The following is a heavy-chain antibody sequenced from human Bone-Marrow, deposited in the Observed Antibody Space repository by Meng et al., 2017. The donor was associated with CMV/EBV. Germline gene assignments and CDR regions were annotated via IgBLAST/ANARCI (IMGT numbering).Heavy chain of an antibody. V-gene: IGHV3-74*01. D-gene: IGHD4-17*01. CDR2: INSDGSSR. J-gene: IGHJ2*01. CDR1: GFTFSSSW. CDR3: ATYTVTTRTYWYFDL. Sequence: SGFTFSSSWMHWVRQGPGKGLVWVARINSDGSSRNYADSVKGRFTISRDNAQNTLYLQMNSLRAEDTAVYYCATYTVTTRTYWYFDLWGRGTLVTVSS.